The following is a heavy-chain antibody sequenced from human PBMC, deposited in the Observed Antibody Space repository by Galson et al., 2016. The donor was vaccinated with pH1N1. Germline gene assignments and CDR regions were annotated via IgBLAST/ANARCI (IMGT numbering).Heavy chain of an antibody. Sequence: SLRLSCAASGFTFSSYWMSWVRQAPGKGLEWVANIKQDGSETYYVDSVKGRFTISRDNAKSSLYLQMHSLRPEDAAVYYCASQGASFDTYYYHFCMAVWGQGTTVSVSS. D-gene: IGHD3-9*01. CDR3: ASQGASFDTYYYHFCMAV. CDR2: IKQDGSET. CDR1: GFTFSSYW. J-gene: IGHJ6*02. V-gene: IGHV3-7*01.